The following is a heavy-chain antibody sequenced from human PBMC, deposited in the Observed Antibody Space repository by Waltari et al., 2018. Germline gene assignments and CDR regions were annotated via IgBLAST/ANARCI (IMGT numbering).Heavy chain of an antibody. J-gene: IGHJ3*02. V-gene: IGHV3-48*04. CDR3: VRDHAWAFDI. CDR1: GFRFGIYT. CDR2: IDTSGDSV. Sequence: GQLVESGGGLVQPGGSLRLSCAASGFRFGIYTMNWVRQAPGKGREWVSFIDTSGDSVYYADSVRGRFTISRDDSRNSLYLQMSSRRVEDTAVYYCVRDHAWAFDIWGLGTVVTVSS.